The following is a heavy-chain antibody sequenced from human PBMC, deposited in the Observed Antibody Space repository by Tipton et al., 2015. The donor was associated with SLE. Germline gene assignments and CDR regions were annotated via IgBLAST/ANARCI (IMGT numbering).Heavy chain of an antibody. D-gene: IGHD5-24*01. CDR3: GRARVGMGYVFDI. CDR1: GDSISSGTYY. J-gene: IGHJ3*02. CDR2: IQTSGST. Sequence: TLSLTCTVSGDSISSGTYYWSWIRQPAGEGLDWIGRIQTSGSTNYNPSLKSRVTISVDTSKNQFSLKLSSVTAADTAVYYCGRARVGMGYVFDIWSQGTMVTVSS. V-gene: IGHV4-61*02.